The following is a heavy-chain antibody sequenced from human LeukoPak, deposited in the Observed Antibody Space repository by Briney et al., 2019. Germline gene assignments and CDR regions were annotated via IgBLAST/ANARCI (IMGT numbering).Heavy chain of an antibody. CDR3: ARLVGASWFVS. Sequence: SQTLSLTCAISGDSVSNNSATWPWLRQSPSRGLEWLGRTYYRSKWNNDYAVSMKSRITINPDTSKNQFSLQLYSVTPEDTAVYYCARLVGASWFVSWGQGTLVTVSS. CDR1: GDSVSNNSAT. CDR2: TYYRSKWNN. D-gene: IGHD1-26*01. J-gene: IGHJ5*01. V-gene: IGHV6-1*01.